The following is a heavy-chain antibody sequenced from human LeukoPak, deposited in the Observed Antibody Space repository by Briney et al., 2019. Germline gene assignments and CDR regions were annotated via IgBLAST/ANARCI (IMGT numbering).Heavy chain of an antibody. Sequence: GGSLRLSCAASGFTFSSYGMHWVRQAPGKGLEWVAFIRYDGSNKYYADSVKGRFTISRDNSKNTLYLQMNSLRAEDTAVYYCAKDRSPVVAIARAEYFQHWGQGTLVTVSS. CDR3: AKDRSPVVAIARAEYFQH. CDR2: IRYDGSNK. D-gene: IGHD2-21*01. V-gene: IGHV3-30*02. CDR1: GFTFSSYG. J-gene: IGHJ1*01.